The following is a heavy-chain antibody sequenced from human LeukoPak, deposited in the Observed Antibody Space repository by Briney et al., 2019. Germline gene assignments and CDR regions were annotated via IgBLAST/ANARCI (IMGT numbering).Heavy chain of an antibody. V-gene: IGHV1-18*03. J-gene: IGHJ4*02. CDR1: GYTFTSYG. CDR3: ARKHTGMAAEY. CDR2: ISANNGNT. D-gene: IGHD5-18*01. Sequence: ASVKVSCKASGYTFTSYGVIWVRQAPGQGLEWMGWISANNGNTDYAQKFQGRVTITTDTSTSTVYMEMRSLRSDDMAVYYCARKHTGMAAEYWGQGSLVTVSS.